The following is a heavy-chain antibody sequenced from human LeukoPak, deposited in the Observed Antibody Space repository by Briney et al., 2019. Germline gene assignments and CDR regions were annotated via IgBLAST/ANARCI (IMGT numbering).Heavy chain of an antibody. CDR2: IYHSGST. CDR1: GGSISSGGYS. V-gene: IGHV4-30-2*01. CDR3: ARDGSGYSYGSSWFDP. J-gene: IGHJ5*02. D-gene: IGHD5-18*01. Sequence: SETVSLTCAVSGGSISSGGYSWSWIRQPPGKGLEWIGYIYHSGSTYYNPSLKSRVTISVDRSKNQFSLKLSSVTAADTAVYYCARDGSGYSYGSSWFDPWGQGTLVTVSS.